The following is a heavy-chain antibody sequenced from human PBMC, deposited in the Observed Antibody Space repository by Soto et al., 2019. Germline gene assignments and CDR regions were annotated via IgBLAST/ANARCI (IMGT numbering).Heavy chain of an antibody. J-gene: IGHJ6*03. CDR1: GFSLSSYW. V-gene: IGHV3-7*01. CDR2: IRQNGSET. CDR3: ARDATLTGTTWDYYYMDV. D-gene: IGHD1-7*01. Sequence: EVQLVESGGGLVQPGGSLRLSCGASGFSLSSYWMSWVRQAPGEGLEWVAIIRQNGSETYYVDSVKGRFTISRDNAKNSLYLQMNSLRAEDTAVYYCARDATLTGTTWDYYYMDVWGRGTTVTVSS.